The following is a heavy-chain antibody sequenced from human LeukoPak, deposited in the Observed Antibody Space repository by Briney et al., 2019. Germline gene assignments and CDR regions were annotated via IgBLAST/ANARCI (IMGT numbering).Heavy chain of an antibody. V-gene: IGHV4-61*02. J-gene: IGHJ5*02. CDR3: ARGDYCSSTICYSDWFDP. CDR2: IYTSGSN. D-gene: IGHD2-2*01. Sequence: SETLSLTCTVSGGSFSSGSYYWSWLRQPAGKGLEWIGRIYTSGSNNYNPSLKSRVTISVDTSKNQFSLKLSSVTAADTAGYYCARGDYCSSTICYSDWFDPWGQGTLVTVSS. CDR1: GGSFSSGSYY.